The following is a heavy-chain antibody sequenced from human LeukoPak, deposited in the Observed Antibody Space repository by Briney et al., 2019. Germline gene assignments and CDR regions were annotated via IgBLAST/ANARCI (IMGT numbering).Heavy chain of an antibody. D-gene: IGHD3-10*01. CDR2: IYYSGST. CDR3: ARLGGFYGSGSYYNPHFDY. CDR1: GGSISSYY. V-gene: IGHV4-39*01. J-gene: IGHJ4*02. Sequence: SETLSLTCTVSGGSISSYYWGWIRQPPGKGLEWIGSIYYSGSTYYNPSLKSRVTISVDTSKNQFSLKLSSVTAADTAVYYCARLGGFYGSGSYYNPHFDYWGQGTLVTVSS.